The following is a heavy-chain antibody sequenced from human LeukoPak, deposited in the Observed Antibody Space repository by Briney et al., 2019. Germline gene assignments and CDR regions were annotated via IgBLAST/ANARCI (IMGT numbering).Heavy chain of an antibody. Sequence: SETLSLTCTVSGGSIISDYWGWIRQPPGKGLEWIGSIYYSGSTYYNPSLKSRVTISVDTSKNQFSLKLSSVTAADTAVYYCARLGYCSSTSCYYYYYGMNVWGQGTTVTVSS. V-gene: IGHV4-39*01. D-gene: IGHD2-2*01. CDR3: ARLGYCSSTSCYYYYYGMNV. CDR1: GGSIISDY. CDR2: IYYSGST. J-gene: IGHJ6*02.